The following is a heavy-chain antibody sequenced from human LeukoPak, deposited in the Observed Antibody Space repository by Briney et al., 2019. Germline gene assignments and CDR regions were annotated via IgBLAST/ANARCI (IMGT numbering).Heavy chain of an antibody. Sequence: SETLSLTCTVSGGSVSSGSYYWSWIRQPPGKGLEWIGDIYYSGSTNYNPSLKSRVTISVDTSKNQFSLKLSSVTAADTAVYYCARDRTGPLSYYYGIDPWGQGTLVTVSS. J-gene: IGHJ5*02. CDR3: ARDRTGPLSYYYGIDP. CDR1: GGSVSSGSYY. V-gene: IGHV4-61*01. CDR2: IYYSGST. D-gene: IGHD3-10*01.